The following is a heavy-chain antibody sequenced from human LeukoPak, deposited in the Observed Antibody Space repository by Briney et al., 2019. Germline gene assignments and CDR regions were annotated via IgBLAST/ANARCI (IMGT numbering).Heavy chain of an antibody. CDR3: TRGANWAFDY. V-gene: IGHV3-74*01. CDR1: GFTFNTYP. CDR2: VYSDGSDS. D-gene: IGHD1-1*01. J-gene: IGHJ4*02. Sequence: GGSLRLSCTASGFTFNTYPLHWVRQAPGKGLVWVSRVYSDGSDSRHADSVKGRFTISRDNAKNTLYLQKNSLRVEDTAVYYCTRGANWAFDYWGQGTLVTVSS.